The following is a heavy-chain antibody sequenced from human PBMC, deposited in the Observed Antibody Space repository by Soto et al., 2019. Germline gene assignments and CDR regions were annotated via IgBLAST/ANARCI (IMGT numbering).Heavy chain of an antibody. Sequence: QVQLQQWGAGLLKPSETLSLTCAVYGVSFSGYYWSWIRQPPGRGLEWIGEIDHTGNTNYNPSLKRRITISTDTSNSLLSLHLCSVTAAVAAVYYGARVTYMGPKGAEYWGQGTLVTVSS. CDR2: IDHTGNT. V-gene: IGHV4-34*02. J-gene: IGHJ4*02. CDR3: ARVTYMGPKGAEY. CDR1: GVSFSGYY. D-gene: IGHD2-21*01.